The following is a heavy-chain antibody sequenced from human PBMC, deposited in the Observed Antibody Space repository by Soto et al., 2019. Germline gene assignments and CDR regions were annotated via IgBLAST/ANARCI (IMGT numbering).Heavy chain of an antibody. CDR3: ARGLHSLFDY. CDR2: IWYDGNNK. Sequence: GGSLRRSCAASGFTFSSYGMHWVRQAPGKGLEWVAVIWYDGNNKYYADSVKGRFTISRDNSKNTLYVQMTSLRAEDTAIYYCARGLHSLFDYWGQGTLVTVSS. J-gene: IGHJ4*02. V-gene: IGHV3-33*01. D-gene: IGHD2-21*01. CDR1: GFTFSSYG.